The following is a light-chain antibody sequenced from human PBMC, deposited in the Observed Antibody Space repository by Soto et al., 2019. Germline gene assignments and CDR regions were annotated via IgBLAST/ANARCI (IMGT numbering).Light chain of an antibody. CDR1: QSVSSN. Sequence: EIVMTQSPATLSVSPGERATLSCRASQSVSSNLAWYQQKPGQAPRLLIYGASTRATGIPARFSGSGSGTEFTLTISSLQSEDFAVYYCQQRSNWPPGKAFGQGTRLEIK. CDR2: GAS. J-gene: IGKJ5*01. V-gene: IGKV3-15*01. CDR3: QQRSNWPPGKA.